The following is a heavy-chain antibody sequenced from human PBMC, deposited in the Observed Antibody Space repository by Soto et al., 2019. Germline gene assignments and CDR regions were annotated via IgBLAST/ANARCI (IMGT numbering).Heavy chain of an antibody. CDR3: AREYGSYLIS. CDR1: GYSVSGGYY. Sequence: PSETLSLTCAASGYSVSGGYYWGWIRQPPGKGLEWIASIHQSGNAYYNPSLKSRVSISVDTSRNEFSLNLTSVTAADTAVYYCAREYGSYLISWGQGNLVTVSS. D-gene: IGHD3-10*01. CDR2: IHQSGNA. V-gene: IGHV4-38-2*02. J-gene: IGHJ5*02.